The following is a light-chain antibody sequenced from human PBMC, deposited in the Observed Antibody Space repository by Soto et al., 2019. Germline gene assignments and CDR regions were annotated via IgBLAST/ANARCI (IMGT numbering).Light chain of an antibody. V-gene: IGKV1-5*01. CDR3: KQYNFYSS. CDR2: DGS. J-gene: IGKJ3*01. CDR1: QSISRW. Sequence: DLQMTQSPSTLSPSVGDSVGITCRASQSISRWLAWYQQKPGKATKFLIYDGSTLESGVPSRFSGSGSGTEFTLTIRSLQPDDFATYFCKQYNFYSSCGPGTKVDIK.